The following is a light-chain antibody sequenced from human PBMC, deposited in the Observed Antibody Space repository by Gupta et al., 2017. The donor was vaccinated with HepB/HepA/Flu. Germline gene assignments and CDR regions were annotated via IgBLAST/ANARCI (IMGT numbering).Light chain of an antibody. Sequence: EIVMTQSPATLSVSQGERATLSCRASQSVSSNLAWYQQKPGQAPRLLIYGSSTRATGIPARFSGSGSGTEFTLTISSLQSEDFAVYYCQQYNNWLGTFGQGTKVEIK. J-gene: IGKJ1*01. CDR2: GSS. CDR1: QSVSSN. CDR3: QQYNNWLGT. V-gene: IGKV3-15*01.